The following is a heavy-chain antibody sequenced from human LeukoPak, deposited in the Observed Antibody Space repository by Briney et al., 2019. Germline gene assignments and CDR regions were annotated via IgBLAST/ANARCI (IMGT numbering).Heavy chain of an antibody. V-gene: IGHV3-23*01. CDR3: ANLLSGSFYD. CDR1: GFTFSSYG. Sequence: GGSLRLSCAVSGFTFSSYGMGWVRQPPGKGLEWVSVISATGRSTDYTDSVKGRFTISRDNSKNTLYLQMNSLRAEDTAVYYCANLLSGSFYDWGQGTLVTVSS. CDR2: ISATGRST. J-gene: IGHJ4*02. D-gene: IGHD1-26*01.